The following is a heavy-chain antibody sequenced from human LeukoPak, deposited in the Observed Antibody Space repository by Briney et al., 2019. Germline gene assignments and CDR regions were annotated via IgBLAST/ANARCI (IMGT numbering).Heavy chain of an antibody. CDR1: GFTFSSYS. Sequence: GGSLRLSCAASGFTFSSYSMNWVRQAPGKGLEWVSSISSSSSYIYYADSVKGRFTISRDNAKNSLYLQMNSLRAEDTAVYYCARGEATALIDPWGQGTLVTVSS. CDR3: ARGEATALIDP. CDR2: ISSSSSYI. D-gene: IGHD5-12*01. V-gene: IGHV3-21*01. J-gene: IGHJ5*02.